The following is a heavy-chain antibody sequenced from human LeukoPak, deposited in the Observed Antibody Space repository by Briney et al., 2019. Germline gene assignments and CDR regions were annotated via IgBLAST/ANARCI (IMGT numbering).Heavy chain of an antibody. CDR3: AKELADAFDI. CDR2: FGGSGGST. V-gene: IGHV3-23*01. Sequence: GGSLRLSCAASGFTFSSYAMSWVRQAPGKGLEWVSGFGGSGGSTYYADSVKGRFTISRDNSKNTLYLQMNSLRAEDTAVYYCAKELADAFDIWGQGTMVTVSS. D-gene: IGHD1-1*01. CDR1: GFTFSSYA. J-gene: IGHJ3*02.